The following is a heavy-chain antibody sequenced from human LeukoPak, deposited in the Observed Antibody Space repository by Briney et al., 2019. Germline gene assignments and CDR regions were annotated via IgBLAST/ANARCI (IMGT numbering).Heavy chain of an antibody. D-gene: IGHD3-22*01. Sequence: ASVKVSCKASGYTFTSYAMNWVRQAPGQGLEWMGWINTNTGNPTYAQGFTGRFVFSLDTSVSTAYLQISSLKAEDTAVYYCARYLAREDSSGYYGWGQGTLVTVSS. V-gene: IGHV7-4-1*02. CDR3: ARYLAREDSSGYYG. J-gene: IGHJ4*02. CDR1: GYTFTSYA. CDR2: INTNTGNP.